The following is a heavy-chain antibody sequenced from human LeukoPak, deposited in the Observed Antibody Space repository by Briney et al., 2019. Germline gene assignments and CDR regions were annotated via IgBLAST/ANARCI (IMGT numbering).Heavy chain of an antibody. CDR3: ARGVGSSWFDP. Sequence: APLKVSCKASGYTFIAYNIHWVRQAPGQGLEWMAWISPNSGDTNTAQKFQGRVTMTRDRSIDTAYLELSSLTSDDTAVYYCARGVGSSWFDPWGQGTLVTVSS. D-gene: IGHD2-2*01. CDR2: ISPNSGDT. CDR1: GYTFIAYN. V-gene: IGHV1-2*02. J-gene: IGHJ5*02.